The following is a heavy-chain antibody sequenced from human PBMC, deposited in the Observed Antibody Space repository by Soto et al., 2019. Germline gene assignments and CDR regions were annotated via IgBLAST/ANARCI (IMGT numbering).Heavy chain of an antibody. CDR1: GFTFSGFW. J-gene: IGHJ5*02. CDR3: ASALLRSGNRWFNWFDP. Sequence: EVQLVESGGALVQPGDSLRLSCAGSGFTFSGFWMSWVRQAPGKGLEWVANIKEDGSEKNYVDSVRGRFTIFRDNAKNSLYLQMNSLRAEDTAVYYCASALLRSGNRWFNWFDPWGQGTLVTVSS. D-gene: IGHD3-22*01. V-gene: IGHV3-7*01. CDR2: IKEDGSEK.